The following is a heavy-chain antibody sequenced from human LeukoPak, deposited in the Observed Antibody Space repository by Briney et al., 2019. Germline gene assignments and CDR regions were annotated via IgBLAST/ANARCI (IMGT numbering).Heavy chain of an antibody. V-gene: IGHV4-39*01. Sequence: SETLSLTCTVSGGDISSGGFNWDWIRQPPGKGLEWIGGTIYYSGATYYNPSLKSRVTISADSSKNQFSLKLSSVTAADTAVYFCARRYSSGRNWFDPWGQGTLVTVSS. J-gene: IGHJ5*02. D-gene: IGHD6-19*01. CDR3: ARRYSSGRNWFDP. CDR1: GGDISSGGFN. CDR2: IYYSGAT.